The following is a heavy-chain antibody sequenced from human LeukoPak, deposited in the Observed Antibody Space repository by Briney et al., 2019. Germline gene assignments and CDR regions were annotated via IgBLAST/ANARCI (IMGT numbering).Heavy chain of an antibody. V-gene: IGHV3-21*01. CDR3: ARDQGLVGATAKFDP. J-gene: IGHJ5*02. D-gene: IGHD1-26*01. Sequence: AGGSLRLTCAASGFRFTDYSMSWVRQAPGKGLEWVAGLGRSGEYEYYADSVKGRFTISRDNAKNSLYLQMNSLRAEDTAVYYCARDQGLVGATAKFDPWGQGTLVTVSS. CDR2: LGRSGEYE. CDR1: GFRFTDYS.